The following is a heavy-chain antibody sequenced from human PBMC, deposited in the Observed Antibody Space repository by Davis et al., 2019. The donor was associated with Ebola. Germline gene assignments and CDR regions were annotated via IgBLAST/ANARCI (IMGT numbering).Heavy chain of an antibody. CDR1: GFTFSDYY. D-gene: IGHD2-2*01. CDR3: TRELSVVVPAPQRLFDY. CDR2: IRSKAYGGTT. J-gene: IGHJ4*02. V-gene: IGHV3-49*04. Sequence: PGGSLRLSCAASGFTFSDYYMSWVRQAPGKGLEWVGFIRSKAYGGTTEYAASVKGRFTISRDDSKSIAYLQMNSLKTEDTAVYYCTRELSVVVPAPQRLFDYWGQGTLVTVSS.